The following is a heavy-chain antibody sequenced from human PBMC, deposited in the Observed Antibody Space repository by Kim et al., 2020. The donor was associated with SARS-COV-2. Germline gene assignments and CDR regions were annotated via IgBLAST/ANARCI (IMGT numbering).Heavy chain of an antibody. V-gene: IGHV3-48*02. Sequence: GGSLRLSCAASGFTFSSYSMNWVRQAPGKGLEWVSYISSSSSTIYYADSVKGRFTISRDNAKNSLYLQMNSLRDEDTAVYYCARFRTRFGELLSNWFDPWGQGTLVTVSS. CDR2: ISSSSSTI. J-gene: IGHJ5*02. CDR3: ARFRTRFGELLSNWFDP. D-gene: IGHD3-10*02. CDR1: GFTFSSYS.